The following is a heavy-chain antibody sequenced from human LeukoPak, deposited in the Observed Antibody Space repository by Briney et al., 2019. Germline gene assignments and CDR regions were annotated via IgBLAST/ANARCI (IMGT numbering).Heavy chain of an antibody. CDR1: GFTFSSYV. V-gene: IGHV3-30-3*01. D-gene: IGHD1-1*01. J-gene: IGHJ4*02. CDR3: AKESGTTPCLDY. CDR2: ISYDGSNK. Sequence: GRSLRLSCAASGFTFSSYVMHWVPQAPGKGLEWVAVISYDGSNKYYADSVKGRFTISGDNSKNTLYLQMNSLRTEDTALYYCAKESGTTPCLDYWGQGTLVTVSS.